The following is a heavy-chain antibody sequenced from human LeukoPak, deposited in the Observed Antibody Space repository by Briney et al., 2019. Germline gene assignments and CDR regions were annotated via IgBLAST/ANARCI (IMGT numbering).Heavy chain of an antibody. CDR2: ITISGNTI. CDR1: GFTFTSYE. D-gene: IGHD6-25*01. CDR3: ARAASFDY. J-gene: IGHJ4*02. Sequence: PGGSLRLSCSASGFTFTSYEMNRVRPAPGKGLGWVLYITISGNTIYYADSVKGRFTISRDNAKDSVYLQMSGLRAEDTAVYYCARAASFDYWGQGTLVTVSS. V-gene: IGHV3-48*03.